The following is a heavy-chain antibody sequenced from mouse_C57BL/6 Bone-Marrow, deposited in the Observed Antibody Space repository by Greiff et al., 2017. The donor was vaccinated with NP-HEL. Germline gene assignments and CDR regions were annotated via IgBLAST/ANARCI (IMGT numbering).Heavy chain of an antibody. CDR1: GFTFSSYA. D-gene: IGHD2-1*01. V-gene: IGHV5-9-1*02. CDR3: TRKGYGTPFDY. Sequence: ESGEGLVKPGGSLKLSCAASGFTFSSYAMSWVRQTPGKGLEWVGYISSGGCYTYYADTLKGRFTISRDNARNTLYLQMSSLKSEDTAMYYCTRKGYGTPFDYWGQGTTLTVSS. CDR2: ISSGGCYT. J-gene: IGHJ2*01.